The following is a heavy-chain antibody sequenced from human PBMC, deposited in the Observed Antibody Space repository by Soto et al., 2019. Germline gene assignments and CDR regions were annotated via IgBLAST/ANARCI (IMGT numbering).Heavy chain of an antibody. CDR2: ISYDGSNK. J-gene: IGHJ6*02. V-gene: IGHV3-30*18. Sequence: PGGSLRLSCAASGFTFSSYGMHWVRQAPGKGLEWVAVISYDGSNKYYADSVKGRFTISRDNSKNTLYLQMNSLRAEDTAVYYCAKDLAGCYYDSSSANYWGMDVWGQGTTVTVSS. D-gene: IGHD3-22*01. CDR1: GFTFSSYG. CDR3: AKDLAGCYYDSSSANYWGMDV.